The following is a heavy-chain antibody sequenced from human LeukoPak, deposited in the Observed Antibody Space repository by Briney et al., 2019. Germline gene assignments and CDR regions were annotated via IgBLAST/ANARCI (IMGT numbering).Heavy chain of an antibody. V-gene: IGHV3-21*01. CDR1: GFTFSSYS. CDR2: ISSSSSYI. CDR3: ARLLWFGELLPHNWFDP. Sequence: GGSLRLSCAASGFTFSSYSMNWVRQAPGKGLEWVSSISSSSSYIYYADSVKGRFTISRDNAKNSLYLQMNSLRAEDTAVYYCARLLWFGELLPHNWFDPWGQGTLVTVSS. D-gene: IGHD3-10*01. J-gene: IGHJ5*02.